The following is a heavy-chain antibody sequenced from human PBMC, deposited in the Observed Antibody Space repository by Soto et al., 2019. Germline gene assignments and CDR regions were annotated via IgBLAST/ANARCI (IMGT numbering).Heavy chain of an antibody. CDR3: AKDAGYSSSWYGYYYYYGMDV. Sequence: PGGSLRRSCAASGFTFTNYAMTWARQAPGKGLEWVSSLLRSGSTTYYADSVKGRFTISSDISANSLYLQMDSLRAEDTAVYYCAKDAGYSSSWYGYYYYYGMDVWGQGTKVSVTS. J-gene: IGHJ6*01. V-gene: IGHV3-23*01. D-gene: IGHD6-13*01. CDR1: GFTFTNYA. CDR2: LLRSGSTT.